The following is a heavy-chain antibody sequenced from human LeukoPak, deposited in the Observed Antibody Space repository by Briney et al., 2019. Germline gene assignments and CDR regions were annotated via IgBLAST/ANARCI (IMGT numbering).Heavy chain of an antibody. Sequence: QSGGSLRLSCAASGFTFSSYAMHWVRQAPGKGLEYVSAISSNGGSTYYANSVKGRFTISRDNSKNTLYLQMGSLRAEDMAVYYCARDGGYNSYNWFDPWGQGTLVTVSS. J-gene: IGHJ5*02. D-gene: IGHD5-24*01. V-gene: IGHV3-64*01. CDR2: ISSNGGST. CDR3: ARDGGYNSYNWFDP. CDR1: GFTFSSYA.